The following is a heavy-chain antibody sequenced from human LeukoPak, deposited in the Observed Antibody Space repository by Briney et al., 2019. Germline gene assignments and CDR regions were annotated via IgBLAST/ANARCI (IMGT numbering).Heavy chain of an antibody. CDR1: AFTVSSNY. Sequence: GGSLRLSCVASAFTVSSNYVIWVRQAPGKGLEWVSFIYADGTTYYADSVKGRVTISRDNSKNTVFLQMNSLRADDTAPYYCARVNYRAFSIWGQGTMVTVSS. J-gene: IGHJ3*02. CDR3: ARVNYRAFSI. D-gene: IGHD4-11*01. V-gene: IGHV3-66*01. CDR2: IYADGTT.